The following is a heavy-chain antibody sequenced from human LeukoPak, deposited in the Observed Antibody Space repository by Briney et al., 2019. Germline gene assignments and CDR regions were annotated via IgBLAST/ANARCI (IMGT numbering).Heavy chain of an antibody. D-gene: IGHD6-25*01. V-gene: IGHV4-59*01. CDR3: ARGYSTGWTYYFDY. CDR2: ISYSGST. CDR1: DGAITGYY. Sequence: PSETLSLTCTVSDGAITGYYWGWIRQPPGKGLEWIGHISYSGSTNYNPSLKSRVTISVDTSKNHFSLKLNSVTAADPAVYYCARGYSTGWTYYFDYWGQGALVTVSS. J-gene: IGHJ4*02.